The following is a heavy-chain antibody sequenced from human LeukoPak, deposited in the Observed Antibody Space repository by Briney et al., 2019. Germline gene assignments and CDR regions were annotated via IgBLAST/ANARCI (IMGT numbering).Heavy chain of an antibody. CDR2: ISASNGNT. CDR1: GYTFTSYG. V-gene: IGHV1-18*01. D-gene: IGHD2-15*01. Sequence: ASVTVSCKASGYTFTSYGISWVRQAPGQGLEWMGWISASNGNTNYAQKLQGRVTITTDTSTSTAYMELRSLRSDDTAVYYCARGELDRYCSGGSCYPTGRSYYFDYWGQGTLVTVSS. CDR3: ARGELDRYCSGGSCYPTGRSYYFDY. J-gene: IGHJ4*02.